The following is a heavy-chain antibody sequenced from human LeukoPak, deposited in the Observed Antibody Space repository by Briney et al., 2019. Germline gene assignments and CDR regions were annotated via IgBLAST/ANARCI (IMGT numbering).Heavy chain of an antibody. J-gene: IGHJ4*02. CDR3: ARQYGGNYFDY. D-gene: IGHD4/OR15-4a*01. V-gene: IGHV4-39*01. Sequence: RASETLSLTCTVSISSSSHYWGGIRQPPGKGLEWIGSIYYSGSTYYNPSLKSRVTISVDTSKNQFSLKLSSVTAADTAVYYCARQYGGNYFDYWGQGTLVTVSS. CDR1: ISSSSHY. CDR2: IYYSGST.